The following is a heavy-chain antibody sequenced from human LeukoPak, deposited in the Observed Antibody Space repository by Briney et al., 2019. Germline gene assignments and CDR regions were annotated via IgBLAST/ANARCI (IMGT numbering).Heavy chain of an antibody. V-gene: IGHV1-8*01. D-gene: IGHD3-9*01. CDR3: ARGAVVRYFDWLLHFDY. CDR1: GYTFTSYD. J-gene: IGHJ4*02. CDR2: MNPNSGNT. Sequence: ASVKVSCKASGYTFTSYDINWVRQATGQGLEWMGWMNPNSGNTGYAQKFQGRVTMTRNTSISTAYMELSSLRSEDTAVYYRARGAVVRYFDWLLHFDYWGQGTLVTVSS.